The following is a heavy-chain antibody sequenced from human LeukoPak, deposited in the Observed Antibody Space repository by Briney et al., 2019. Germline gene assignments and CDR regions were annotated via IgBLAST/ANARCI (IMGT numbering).Heavy chain of an antibody. D-gene: IGHD6-13*01. J-gene: IGHJ3*02. CDR3: AREAGSSWSRGLDI. CDR2: IYMSGST. V-gene: IGHV4-4*07. CDR1: GGSISSYY. Sequence: SETLSLTCTVSGGSISSYYWSWIRQPAGKGLEWIGRIYMSGSTNYNSSFKSRVNMSVDTSKNQFSLNLSSVTAADTAVYYCAREAGSSWSRGLDIGGQGTVVTVSS.